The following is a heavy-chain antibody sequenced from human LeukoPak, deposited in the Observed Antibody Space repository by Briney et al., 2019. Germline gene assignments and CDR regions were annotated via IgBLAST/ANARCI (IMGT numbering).Heavy chain of an antibody. J-gene: IGHJ4*02. Sequence: SETLSLTCTVSGGSISSSSYYWGWTRQPPGKGLEWIGSIYYSGSTYYNPSLKSRVTISVDTSKNQFSLKLSSVTAADTAVYYCARHPRNYYGSGISDYWGQGTLVTVSS. CDR2: IYYSGST. V-gene: IGHV4-39*01. CDR1: GGSISSSSYY. CDR3: ARHPRNYYGSGISDY. D-gene: IGHD3-10*01.